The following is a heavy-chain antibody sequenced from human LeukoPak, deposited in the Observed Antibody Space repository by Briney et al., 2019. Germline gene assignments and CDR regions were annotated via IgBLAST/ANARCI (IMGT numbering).Heavy chain of an antibody. CDR3: ARVEDGGIMPYYFDY. Sequence: SETLSLTCTVSGGSISSYYWSWIRQPAGKGLEWIGRIYTSGSTYYNPSLKSRVTISVDTSKNQFSLKLSSVTAADTAVYYCARVEDGGIMPYYFDYWGQGTLVTVSS. J-gene: IGHJ4*02. V-gene: IGHV4-4*07. CDR2: IYTSGST. CDR1: GGSISSYY. D-gene: IGHD4-23*01.